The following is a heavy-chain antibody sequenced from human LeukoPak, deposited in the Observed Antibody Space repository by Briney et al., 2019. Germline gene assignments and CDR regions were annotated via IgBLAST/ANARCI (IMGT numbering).Heavy chain of an antibody. CDR2: IKQDGSEK. CDR3: ARDSGKNVILTAFDY. D-gene: IGHD2-2*01. V-gene: IGHV3-7*01. J-gene: IGHJ4*02. Sequence: GGSLRLSCTASGFTFSGYWMSWVRQAPGKGLEWVANIKQDGSEKYYVESVQGRFTISRDKANSSPYLQMNSLRAEDTAVYYCARDSGKNVILTAFDYWGQGTLVTVS. CDR1: GFTFSGYW.